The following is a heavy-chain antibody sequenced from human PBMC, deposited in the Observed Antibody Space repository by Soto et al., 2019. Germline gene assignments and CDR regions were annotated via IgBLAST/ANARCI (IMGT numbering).Heavy chain of an antibody. Sequence: EVQLVESGGVVVQPGGSLRLSCAASGFTFDDYTMHWVRQAPGKGLEWVSLISWDGGSTYYADSVKGRFTISRDNSKNSLYLQMNSLRTVDTALYYCAKDIWGSGSYSYFQHGGQGTLVTVSS. J-gene: IGHJ1*01. V-gene: IGHV3-43*01. D-gene: IGHD1-26*01. CDR1: GFTFDDYT. CDR2: ISWDGGST. CDR3: AKDIWGSGSYSYFQH.